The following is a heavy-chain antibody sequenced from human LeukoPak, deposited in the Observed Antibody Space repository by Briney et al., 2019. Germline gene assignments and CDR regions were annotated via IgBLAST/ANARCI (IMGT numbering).Heavy chain of an antibody. CDR2: ISSSSSTI. J-gene: IGHJ4*02. CDR1: GFTFSSYS. D-gene: IGHD5-18*01. CDR3: ARGGYSHGPFGISTDY. Sequence: PGGSLRLSCAASGFTFSSYSMNWVRQAPGKGLEWVSYISSSSSTIYYADSVKGRFTISRDNAKNSLYLQMNSLRAEDTAVYYCARGGYSHGPFGISTDYWGQGTLVTVSS. V-gene: IGHV3-48*01.